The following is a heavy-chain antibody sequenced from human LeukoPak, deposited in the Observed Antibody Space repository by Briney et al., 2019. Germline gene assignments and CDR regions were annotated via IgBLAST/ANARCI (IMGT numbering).Heavy chain of an antibody. CDR1: GLTFSSHW. J-gene: IGHJ4*02. CDR2: ISGSGDNT. V-gene: IGHV3-23*01. D-gene: IGHD2/OR15-2a*01. CDR3: AKDLSPGHY. Sequence: GGSLRLSCAASGLTFSSHWRHWVRQAPGKGLEWVSAISGSGDNTYYADSVKGRFTISRDNSKNTLYLQMNSLRAGDTAVYFCAKDLSPGHYWGQGILVTVSS.